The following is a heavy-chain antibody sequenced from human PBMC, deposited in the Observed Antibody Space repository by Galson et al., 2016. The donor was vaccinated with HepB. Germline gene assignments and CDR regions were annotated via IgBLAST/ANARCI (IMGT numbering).Heavy chain of an antibody. J-gene: IGHJ3*02. V-gene: IGHV3-7*01. Sequence: SLRLSCAASGFTFTDYWMVWVRQAPGKGLEYVANVNRDGSGTRYMDSAKGRFTISSDKARNSVALQINSLRPEDTGLYYCLSGYTSGIWGQGTMVTVSS. D-gene: IGHD6-19*01. CDR3: LSGYTSGI. CDR2: VNRDGSGT. CDR1: GFTFTDYW.